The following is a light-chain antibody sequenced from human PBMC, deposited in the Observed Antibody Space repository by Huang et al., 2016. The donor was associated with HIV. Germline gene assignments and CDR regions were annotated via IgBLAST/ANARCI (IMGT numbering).Light chain of an antibody. CDR3: HQYNNWLLS. Sequence: ELVMTQSTDTLYVSPGKRVTLSCRANRSVNTNLAWYQQRPGQAPRLLIYGSSTRATGIPARFSGSGSGTDFSLTISSLQSEDFALYYCHQYNNWLLSFGGGTRVDI. CDR2: GSS. J-gene: IGKJ4*01. CDR1: RSVNTN. V-gene: IGKV3-15*01.